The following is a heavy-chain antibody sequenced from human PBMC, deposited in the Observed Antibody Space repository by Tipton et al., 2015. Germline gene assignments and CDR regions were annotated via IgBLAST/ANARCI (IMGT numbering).Heavy chain of an antibody. D-gene: IGHD3-10*01. CDR1: GGSVNSDIYY. J-gene: IGHJ5*02. Sequence: TLSLTCTVSGGSVNSDIYYWSWIRQPPGKGLEWIGYIYYNGITKYNPSFKSRVILSVDTSKNQLSLRLNSVTAADTAVYYCARVAGGFFWGGDLAVGWFARGGQGILVTVSS. CDR3: ARVAGGFFWGGDLAVGWFAR. CDR2: IYYNGIT. V-gene: IGHV4-61*01.